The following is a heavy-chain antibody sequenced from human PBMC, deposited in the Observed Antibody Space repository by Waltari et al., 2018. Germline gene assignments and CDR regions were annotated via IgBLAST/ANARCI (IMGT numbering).Heavy chain of an antibody. Sequence: QVQLVQSGAEVKKPGSSVKVSCKASGGTFSSYAISWVRQAPGQGLEWMGGIIPIFGTANYAQKFQGRVTITADESTSTAYMELSSLRSEDTAVYYCARDSDYYGSGSPRGWFDPWGQGTLVTVSS. CDR1: GGTFSSYA. CDR2: IIPIFGTA. CDR3: ARDSDYYGSGSPRGWFDP. J-gene: IGHJ5*02. D-gene: IGHD3-10*01. V-gene: IGHV1-69*12.